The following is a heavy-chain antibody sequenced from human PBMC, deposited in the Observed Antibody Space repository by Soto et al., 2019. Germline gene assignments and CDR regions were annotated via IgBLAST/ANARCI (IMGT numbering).Heavy chain of an antibody. CDR1: GFTFSSYG. D-gene: IGHD6-19*01. V-gene: IGHV3-33*01. CDR3: ARPNPLAGNYFDY. CDR2: IWYDGSNK. Sequence: PGGSLRLSCAASGFTFSSYGMHWVRQAPGKGLEWVAVIWYDGSNKYYADSVKGRFAISGDNSKNTLYLQMNSLRAEDTAVYYCARPNPLAGNYFDYWGQGTLVTVSS. J-gene: IGHJ4*02.